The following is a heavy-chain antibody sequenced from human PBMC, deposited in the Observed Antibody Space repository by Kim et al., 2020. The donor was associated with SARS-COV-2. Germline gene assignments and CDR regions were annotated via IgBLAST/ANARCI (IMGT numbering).Heavy chain of an antibody. CDR3: ARYGSGSYYSAFDI. D-gene: IGHD3-10*01. Sequence: GGSLRLSCAASGFTFSSYAMHWVRQAPGKGLEWVAVISYDGSNKYYADSVKGRFTISRDNSKNTLYLQMNSLRAEDTAVYYCARYGSGSYYSAFDIWGQGTMVTVSS. CDR2: ISYDGSNK. V-gene: IGHV3-30*04. J-gene: IGHJ3*02. CDR1: GFTFSSYA.